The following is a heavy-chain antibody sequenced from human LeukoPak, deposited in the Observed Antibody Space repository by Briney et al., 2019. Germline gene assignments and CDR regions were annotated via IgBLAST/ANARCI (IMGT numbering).Heavy chain of an antibody. CDR2: IYDSGHT. Sequence: SETLSLTCTVSGGSISTYYWSWIRQPPGTGLEWFGYIYDSGHTNYNPSLKSRVTISEDTSKNQLSLKLSSVTAADTAVYYCARAAVTTSRYFQHWGQGTLVTVSS. J-gene: IGHJ1*01. CDR3: ARAAVTTSRYFQH. D-gene: IGHD4-17*01. V-gene: IGHV4-59*01. CDR1: GGSISTYY.